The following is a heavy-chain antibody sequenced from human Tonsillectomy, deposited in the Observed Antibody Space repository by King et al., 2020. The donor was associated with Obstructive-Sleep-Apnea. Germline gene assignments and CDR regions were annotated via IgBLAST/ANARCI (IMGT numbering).Heavy chain of an antibody. Sequence: VQLVESGGGLVQPGGSLRLSCAASGFTFSSYSMNWVRQAPGKGLEWVSYIMSSSITIYYADSVKGRFTISRDNAKNSLYLQMNSLRAEDTAVYYCARAQQDYFDYWGQGTLVTVSS. CDR1: GFTFSSYS. J-gene: IGHJ4*02. CDR3: ARAQQDYFDY. V-gene: IGHV3-48*04. CDR2: IMSSSITI. D-gene: IGHD6-13*01.